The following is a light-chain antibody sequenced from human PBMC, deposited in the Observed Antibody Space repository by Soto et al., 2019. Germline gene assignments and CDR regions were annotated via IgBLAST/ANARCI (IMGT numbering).Light chain of an antibody. V-gene: IGKV3-11*01. J-gene: IGKJ1*01. Sequence: EIVLTQSPATLSLSPGERATLSCRASQSVSSYLAWYQQKPGQAPRLLIYDASNRATGIPARFSGSGSGTEYTLTISSLQSEDFAVYFCQQYANWPPWTFGQGTKVEI. CDR1: QSVSSY. CDR2: DAS. CDR3: QQYANWPPWT.